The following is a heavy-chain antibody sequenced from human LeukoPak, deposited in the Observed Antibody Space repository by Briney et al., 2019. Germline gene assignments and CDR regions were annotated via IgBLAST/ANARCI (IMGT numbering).Heavy chain of an antibody. CDR1: GFAFSEAW. V-gene: IGHV3-15*04. Sequence: TGGSLRLSCATSGFAFSEAWMSWVRQAPGKGLEWVGNIDSRFGTGAVTYAAHVRGRFTISRDDAKNTPYVQMNSLKTEDTAVYYSTTNWSGLGGGQGTLVTVSS. CDR2: IDSRFGTGAV. J-gene: IGHJ4*02. CDR3: TTNWSGLG. D-gene: IGHD3/OR15-3a*01.